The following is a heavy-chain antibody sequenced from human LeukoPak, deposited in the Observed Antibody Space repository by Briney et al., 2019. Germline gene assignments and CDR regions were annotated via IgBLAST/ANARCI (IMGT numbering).Heavy chain of an antibody. CDR1: GGSISSGSYY. V-gene: IGHV4-61*02. Sequence: PSQTLSLTCTVSGGSISSGSYYWNWIRQPAGKGLEWIGRIYTSGSTNYNPSLKSRVTVSVDTSNHQFSLKLSSVTVADTAVYYCASGYERIFGVVITSFDYWGQGTLVTVSS. D-gene: IGHD3-3*02. J-gene: IGHJ4*02. CDR2: IYTSGST. CDR3: ASGYERIFGVVITSFDY.